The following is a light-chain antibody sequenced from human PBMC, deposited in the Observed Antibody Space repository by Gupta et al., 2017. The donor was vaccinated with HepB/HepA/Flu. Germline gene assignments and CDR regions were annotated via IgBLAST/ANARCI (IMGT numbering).Light chain of an antibody. CDR1: QSLVYSDGNTY. CDR2: KVS. CDR3: KQGKPSIT. J-gene: IGKJ5*01. Sequence: DVVITQSPLSLPVTLGQPASISCRSSQSLVYSDGNTYLNWLQQRPGHSPRRIIYKVSNGDWGATDRFSGSGEGNDFTHKSSRGEDEDGGVYYGKQGKPSITFGQGTQVEIK. V-gene: IGKV2-30*01.